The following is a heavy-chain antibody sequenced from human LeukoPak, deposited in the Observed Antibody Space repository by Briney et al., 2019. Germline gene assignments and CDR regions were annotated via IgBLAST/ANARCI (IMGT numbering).Heavy chain of an antibody. CDR1: GFTFSSYF. J-gene: IGHJ4*02. CDR2: ISYDGSNK. CDR3: ASLPRPDY. V-gene: IGHV3-30-3*01. Sequence: PGGSLRLSCAASGFTFSSYFMHWVRQAPGKGLEWVAVISYDGSNKYYADSVKGRFTISRDNSKSTLYLQMNSLRAEDTAVYYCASLPRPDYWGQGTLVTVSS. D-gene: IGHD1-1*01.